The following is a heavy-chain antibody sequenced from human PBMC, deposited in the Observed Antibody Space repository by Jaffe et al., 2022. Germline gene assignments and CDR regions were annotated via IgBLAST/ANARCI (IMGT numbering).Heavy chain of an antibody. CDR2: ISYDGSNK. CDR1: GFTFSSYG. Sequence: QVQLVESGGGVVQPGRSLRLSCAASGFTFSSYGMHWVRQAPGKGLEWVAVISYDGSNKYYADSVKGRFTISRDNSKNTLYLQMNSLRAEDTAVYYCAKDNRITIFGSYYYYMDVWGKGTTVTVSS. V-gene: IGHV3-30*18. J-gene: IGHJ6*03. CDR3: AKDNRITIFGSYYYYMDV. D-gene: IGHD3-3*01.